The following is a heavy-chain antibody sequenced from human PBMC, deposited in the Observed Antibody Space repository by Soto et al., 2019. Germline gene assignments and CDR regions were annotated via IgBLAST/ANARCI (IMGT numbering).Heavy chain of an antibody. CDR2: IYYSGST. D-gene: IGHD2-8*01. CDR3: ARGLETDCTNGACHSSDY. CDR1: GGSISSYY. V-gene: IGHV4-59*08. J-gene: IGHJ4*02. Sequence: SETLSLTCTVSGGSISSYYWTWIRQPPGKGLEWIGYIYYSGSTNYNPSLKSRVTISVATSKTQFSLKLSSVTAADTAVYYCARGLETDCTNGACHSSDYWGQGTLDTVSS.